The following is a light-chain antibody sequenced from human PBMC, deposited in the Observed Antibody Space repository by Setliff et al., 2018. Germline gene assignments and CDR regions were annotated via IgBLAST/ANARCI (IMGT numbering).Light chain of an antibody. CDR3: CSYAGSYTFYV. V-gene: IGLV2-11*01. J-gene: IGLJ1*01. CDR2: EVS. CDR1: SSDVGGYNY. Sequence: QSALAQPRSVSGSPGQSVTISCTGTSSDVGGYNYVYWYQQHPGKAPKLMIYEVSKRPSGVPDRFSGSKSGNTASLIISGLQAEDEADYYCCSYAGSYTFYVFGTGTKVTVL.